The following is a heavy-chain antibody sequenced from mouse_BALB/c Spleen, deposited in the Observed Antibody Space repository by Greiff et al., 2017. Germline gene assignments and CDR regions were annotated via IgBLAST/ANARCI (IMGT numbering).Heavy chain of an antibody. J-gene: IGHJ3*01. V-gene: IGHV5-2*01. Sequence: VQLKESGGGLVQPGESLKLSCESNEYDFPSHDMSWVRKTPEKRLELVAAINSDGGSTYYPDTMERRFIISRDNTKKTLYLQMSSLRSEDTALYYCARPMITPAWFAYWGQGTLVTVSA. CDR1: EYDFPSHD. CDR2: INSDGGST. CDR3: ARPMITPAWFAY. D-gene: IGHD2-4*01.